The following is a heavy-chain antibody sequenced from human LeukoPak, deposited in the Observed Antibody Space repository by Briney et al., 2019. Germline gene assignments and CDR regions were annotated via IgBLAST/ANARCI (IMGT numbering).Heavy chain of an antibody. Sequence: GGSLRLSCAASGFTFSSYEMNWVRQAPGKGLEWVSYISSSGSTIYYADSVKGRFTISRDSAKNSLYLQMNSLRAEDTAVYYCARDKGMGSGWTLGYYYYGMDVWGKGTTVTVSS. CDR2: ISSSGSTI. CDR3: ARDKGMGSGWTLGYYYYGMDV. D-gene: IGHD6-19*01. J-gene: IGHJ6*04. V-gene: IGHV3-48*03. CDR1: GFTFSSYE.